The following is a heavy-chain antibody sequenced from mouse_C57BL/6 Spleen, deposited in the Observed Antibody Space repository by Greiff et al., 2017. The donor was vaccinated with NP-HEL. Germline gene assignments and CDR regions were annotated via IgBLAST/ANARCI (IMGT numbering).Heavy chain of an antibody. CDR1: GYTFTSYW. V-gene: IGHV1-74*01. Sequence: QVQLQQPGAELVKPGASVKVSCKASGYTFTSYWMHWVKQRPGQGLEWIGRIHPSDSDTNYNQKFKGKATLTVDKSSSTAYMQLSSLTSEDSAVYYCAMGRHGSSYGYFDVWGTGTTVTVSS. CDR3: AMGRHGSSYGYFDV. J-gene: IGHJ1*03. CDR2: IHPSDSDT. D-gene: IGHD1-1*01.